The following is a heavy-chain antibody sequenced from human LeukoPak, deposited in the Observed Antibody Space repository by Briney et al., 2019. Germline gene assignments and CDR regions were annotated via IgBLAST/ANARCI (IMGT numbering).Heavy chain of an antibody. CDR3: ASGYYDSSGYTENYYYYMDV. CDR1: GGTFSSYA. J-gene: IGHJ6*03. Sequence: SVKVSCKASGGTFSSYAISWVRQAPGQGLEWMGGIIPIFGTANYAQKFQGRVTITTDESTSTAYMELSSLRSEDTAVYYCASGYYDSSGYTENYYYYMDVWGKGTTVTVSS. CDR2: IIPIFGTA. D-gene: IGHD3-22*01. V-gene: IGHV1-69*05.